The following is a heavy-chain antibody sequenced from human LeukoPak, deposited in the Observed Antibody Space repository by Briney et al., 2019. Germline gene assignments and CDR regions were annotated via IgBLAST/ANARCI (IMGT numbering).Heavy chain of an antibody. CDR2: ISSSSSTI. V-gene: IGHV3-48*01. CDR1: GFTFSSYS. J-gene: IGHJ4*02. CDR3: ARDYRYGIDY. D-gene: IGHD5-18*01. Sequence: PGGSLRLSCEASGFTFSSYSINSVRQAPGKGLEYISYISSSSSTIYYADSVKGRFTISRDSAKNSLYLQMNSLIAEDTAVYYCARDYRYGIDYWGQGTLVTVSP.